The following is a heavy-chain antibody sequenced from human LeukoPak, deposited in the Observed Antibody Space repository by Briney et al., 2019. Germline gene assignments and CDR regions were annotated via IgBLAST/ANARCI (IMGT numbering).Heavy chain of an antibody. D-gene: IGHD2-2*02. Sequence: GGSLRLSCAASGFTFDDYAMHWVRQASGKGLEWVSGISWNSGSIGYADSVKGRFTISRDNAKNSLYLQMNSLRAEDTAMYYCAKGMRHCDSTSCYSFHPPDYWGQGTLVTVSS. CDR2: ISWNSGSI. CDR3: AKGMRHCDSTSCYSFHPPDY. J-gene: IGHJ4*02. CDR1: GFTFDDYA. V-gene: IGHV3-9*01.